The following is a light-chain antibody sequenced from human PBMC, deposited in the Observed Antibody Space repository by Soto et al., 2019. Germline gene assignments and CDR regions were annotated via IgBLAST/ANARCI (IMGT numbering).Light chain of an antibody. CDR1: SSDVGGYNY. J-gene: IGLJ2*01. CDR2: XXX. Sequence: QSALTQPPSASGSPGQSVTISCTGTSSDVGGYNYVSWYQQHPGKAPKXMXXXXXXXXXGXXXRFXGSKSGNTASLTVSGXXXXXXXXXYXSSYAGSNNLVFGGGTKLTVL. CDR3: SSYAGSNNLV. V-gene: IGLV2-8*01.